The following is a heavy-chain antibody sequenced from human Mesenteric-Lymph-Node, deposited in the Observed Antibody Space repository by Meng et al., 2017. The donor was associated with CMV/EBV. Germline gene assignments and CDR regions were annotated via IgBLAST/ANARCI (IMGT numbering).Heavy chain of an antibody. V-gene: IGHV1-58*01. CDR3: AAGPARSGYDYWSYYYRPADY. CDR1: GSTFTTSA. D-gene: IGHD3-3*01. J-gene: IGHJ4*02. CDR2: VVVGSGNT. Sequence: SVQVSCKASGSTFTTSAVQWVRQARGQRLEWIGCVVVGSGNTNYAQKFQERVTISRDMSTSTAYMELSSLRSEDTAVYYCAAGPARSGYDYWSYYYRPADYWGQGTLVTVSS.